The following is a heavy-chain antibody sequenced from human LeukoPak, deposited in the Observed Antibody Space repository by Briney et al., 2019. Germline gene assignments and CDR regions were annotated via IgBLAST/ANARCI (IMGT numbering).Heavy chain of an antibody. CDR2: INPNSGGT. CDR3: AAGVLHGGGNWFDP. D-gene: IGHD3-16*01. J-gene: IGHJ5*02. CDR1: GYTFTGYY. V-gene: IGHV1-2*06. Sequence: ASVKVSCKTSGYTFTGYYKHWLRQAPGQGLEWMGRINPNSGGTYYARKFQGRVTMTRDTSISTSYMELTSLKSDDTAVYYCAAGVLHGGGNWFDPWGQGTLVTVSS.